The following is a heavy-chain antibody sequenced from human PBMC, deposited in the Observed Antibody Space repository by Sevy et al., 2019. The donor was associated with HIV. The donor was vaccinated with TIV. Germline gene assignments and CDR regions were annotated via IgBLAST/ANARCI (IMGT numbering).Heavy chain of an antibody. J-gene: IGHJ6*02. CDR2: ILKDGSYR. CDR1: GFTFSSYD. D-gene: IGHD7-27*01. V-gene: IGHV3-30*03. Sequence: GGSLRLSCAASGFTFSSYDMHWVRQAPGKGLEWVAIILKDGSYREYVDSVRGRFTMSGDNSKNTMYLQMNGLSIEDTAVYYCARNRLAGGGSFSRHGLDVWGRGTTVTVSS. CDR3: ARNRLAGGGSFSRHGLDV.